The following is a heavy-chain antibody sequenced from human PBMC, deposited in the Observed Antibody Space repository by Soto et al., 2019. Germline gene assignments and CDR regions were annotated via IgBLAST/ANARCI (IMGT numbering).Heavy chain of an antibody. J-gene: IGHJ4*02. CDR1: GYSFTSSW. CDR3: ATMRIDPGDYEGFDH. V-gene: IGHV5-51*01. CDR2: IYPGDSDT. Sequence: XASLKISCKGSGYSFTSSWIGWVRQVPGKGLEWMVMIYPGDSDTRYNPSFQGQVTISADKSISTAYLQWSRLKASDTAMYYCATMRIDPGDYEGFDHWCQGNLVTVSS. D-gene: IGHD4-17*01.